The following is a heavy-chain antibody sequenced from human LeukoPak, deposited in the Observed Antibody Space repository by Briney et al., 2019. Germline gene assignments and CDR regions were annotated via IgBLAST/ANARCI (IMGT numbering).Heavy chain of an antibody. CDR2: IYNSGGT. D-gene: IGHD4-23*01. J-gene: IGHJ3*02. CDR3: ARALRLWGGNSGIAFDI. Sequence: PSETLSLTCTVSGGSISSYYWSWIRQPPGKGLEWIGYIYNSGGTNYNHSLKSRVTISEDMSNNQFSLKLSSVTAADTAVYYCARALRLWGGNSGIAFDIWGLGTMVTVSS. V-gene: IGHV4-59*01. CDR1: GGSISSYY.